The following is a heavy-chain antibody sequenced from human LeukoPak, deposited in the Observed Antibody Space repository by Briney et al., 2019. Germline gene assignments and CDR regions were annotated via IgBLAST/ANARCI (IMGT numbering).Heavy chain of an antibody. CDR2: IYFRGGT. V-gene: IGHV4-59*08. J-gene: IGHJ3*02. D-gene: IGHD3-22*01. CDR1: GGSIDNYY. Sequence: SETLSLTCTVSGGSIDNYYWSWIRQPPGKGLEWIGYIYFRGGTSYNPSLKSRVTMSVDASKNQFSLRLNSVTAADTAVYYCARCISSGYYYPHGLDIWGQGTMVTVSS. CDR3: ARCISSGYYYPHGLDI.